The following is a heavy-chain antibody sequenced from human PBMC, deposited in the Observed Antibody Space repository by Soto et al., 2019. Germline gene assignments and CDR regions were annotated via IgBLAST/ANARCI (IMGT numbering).Heavy chain of an antibody. J-gene: IGHJ3*02. Sequence: SETLSLTXTVSGGSVSGGHYHWSWIRQPPGKGLEWIGCIYYSGTTSYNLSLKSRITMSLDTSKNQFSLRLSSVTAGDTAVYYCARIHPHYFSSDSDYNDAFDMWGQGTTVTVSS. V-gene: IGHV4-61*01. CDR2: IYYSGTT. CDR3: ARIHPHYFSSDSDYNDAFDM. CDR1: GGSVSGGHYH. D-gene: IGHD3-16*01.